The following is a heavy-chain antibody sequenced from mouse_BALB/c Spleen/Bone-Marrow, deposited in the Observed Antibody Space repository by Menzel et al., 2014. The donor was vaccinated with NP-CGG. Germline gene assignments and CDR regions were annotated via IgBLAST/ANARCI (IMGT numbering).Heavy chain of an antibody. D-gene: IGHD1-1*01. V-gene: IGHV5-6-3*01. CDR1: GFTFSSYD. Sequence: EVKLVESGGGLVQPGGPLKLSCVASGFTFSSYDMSWVRQTPDKRLELVATINNNGGSTYYPDSVKGQFTISRDNAKNTLYLQMSSLKSEDTAMYYCARVYGWYFDVWGAGTTVTVSS. CDR2: INNNGGST. CDR3: ARVYGWYFDV. J-gene: IGHJ1*01.